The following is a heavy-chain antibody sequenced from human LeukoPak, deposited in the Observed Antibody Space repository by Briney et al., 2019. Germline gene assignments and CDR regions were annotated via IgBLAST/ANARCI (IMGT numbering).Heavy chain of an antibody. CDR3: ARDLRRSRTAVAGIYDY. Sequence: SETLSLTCTVSGGSISSYYWSWIRRPPGKGLEWIGYIYYSGSTNYNPSLKSRVTISVDTSKNQFSLKLSSVTAADTAVYYCARDLRRSRTAVAGIYDYWGQGTLVTVSS. D-gene: IGHD6-19*01. V-gene: IGHV4-59*01. J-gene: IGHJ4*02. CDR2: IYYSGST. CDR1: GGSISSYY.